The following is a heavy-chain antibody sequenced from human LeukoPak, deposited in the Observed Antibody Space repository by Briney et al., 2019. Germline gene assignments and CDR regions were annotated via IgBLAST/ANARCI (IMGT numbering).Heavy chain of an antibody. CDR2: ISGSGGST. Sequence: GGSLRLSCAASGFTFSSYAMSWVRQAPGKGLEWVSAISGSGGSTYYADSVKGRFTISRDNSKNTLYLQMNSLRAEDTAVYYCAKSPMFSAAGTRGLYYVDVWGKGTTVTVSS. CDR3: AKSPMFSAAGTRGLYYVDV. CDR1: GFTFSSYA. D-gene: IGHD6-13*01. V-gene: IGHV3-23*01. J-gene: IGHJ6*03.